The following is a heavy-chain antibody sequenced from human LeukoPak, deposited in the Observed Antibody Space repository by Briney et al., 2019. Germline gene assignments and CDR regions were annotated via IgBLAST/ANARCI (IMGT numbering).Heavy chain of an antibody. CDR1: GGSIRGYY. D-gene: IGHD3-3*01. CDR2: IYHSGST. J-gene: IGHJ4*02. CDR3: ASASYYDFWSGYSTFDY. V-gene: IGHV4-38-2*02. Sequence: PETLSLTCNVSGGSIRGYYWSWIRQPPGKGLEWIGSIYHSGSTYYNPSLKSRVTISVDTSKNQFSLKLSSVTAADTAVYYCASASYYDFWSGYSTFDYWGQGTLVTVSS.